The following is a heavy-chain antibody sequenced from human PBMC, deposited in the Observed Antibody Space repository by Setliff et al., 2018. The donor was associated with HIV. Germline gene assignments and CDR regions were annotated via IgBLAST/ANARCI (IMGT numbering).Heavy chain of an antibody. V-gene: IGHV4-39*07. D-gene: IGHD1-20*01. CDR3: ASLYNWNPRGGVGGAFDI. Sequence: SETLSLTCTVSGGFISSSSYYWGWIRQPPGKGLEWIGSIYYSGSTYYNPSLKSRVTILVDTSKKQLSLKMSSVTAADTAVYYCASLYNWNPRGGVGGAFDIWGQGTMVTVSS. CDR2: IYYSGST. J-gene: IGHJ3*02. CDR1: GGFISSSSYY.